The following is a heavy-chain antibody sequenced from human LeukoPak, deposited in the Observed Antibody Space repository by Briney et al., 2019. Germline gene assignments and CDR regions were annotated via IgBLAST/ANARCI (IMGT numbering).Heavy chain of an antibody. CDR2: INHSGST. V-gene: IGHV4-34*01. CDR1: GGSFNDYY. CDR3: ARGTTYSSGWYGYYYYGMDV. Sequence: SETLSLTCVVYGGSFNDYYWSWIRQPPGKGLEWLGEINHSGSTNYNPSLKSRVTISVDTSKNQFSLRLSSVTAADTAVYYCARGTTYSSGWYGYYYYGMDVWGQGTTVTVSS. J-gene: IGHJ6*02. D-gene: IGHD6-19*01.